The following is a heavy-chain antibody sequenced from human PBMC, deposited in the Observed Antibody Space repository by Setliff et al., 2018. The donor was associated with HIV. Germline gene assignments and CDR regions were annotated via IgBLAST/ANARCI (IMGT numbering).Heavy chain of an antibody. J-gene: IGHJ4*02. CDR1: GFTFSYFS. V-gene: IGHV3-21*06. CDR3: AREIAAAGTKFDY. CDR2: ISSSSSYI. D-gene: IGHD6-13*01. Sequence: GGSLRLSCAASGFTFSYFSMTWVRQAPGKGLEWVSSISSSSSYISYTDSVKGRFTISRDNAKNSVYLQMNSLRADDTAVYFCAREIAAAGTKFDYWGQGTLVTVSS.